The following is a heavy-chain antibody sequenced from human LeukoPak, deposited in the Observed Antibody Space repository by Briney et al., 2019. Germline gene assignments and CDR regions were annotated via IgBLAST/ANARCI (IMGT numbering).Heavy chain of an antibody. V-gene: IGHV1-46*01. D-gene: IGHD3-22*01. CDR3: ARGIPTYYYDSNNHFDY. CDR2: INPSGGST. J-gene: IGHJ4*02. CDR1: GYSFTTYY. Sequence: ASVKVSCKAAGYSFTTYYIHWVRQAPGQGLEWMGIINPSGGSTTYAQKFQGRVTMTRDMSTSTVYMELSSLRSEDMAVYYCARGIPTYYYDSNNHFDYWGQGTLVTVSS.